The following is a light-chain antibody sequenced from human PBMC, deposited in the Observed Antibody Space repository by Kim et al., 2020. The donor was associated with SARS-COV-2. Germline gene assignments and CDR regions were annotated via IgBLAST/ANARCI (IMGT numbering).Light chain of an antibody. J-gene: IGLJ1*01. CDR1: NLGNKY. CDR3: QAWDTTTAV. Sequence: VSSGQTATITCSGDNLGNKYTSWYQQRPGQSPIMVIYQDAKWPSGIPERFSGSNSGNTATLTISGTQAIDAADYYCQAWDTTTAVFGTGTKVTVL. V-gene: IGLV3-1*01. CDR2: QDA.